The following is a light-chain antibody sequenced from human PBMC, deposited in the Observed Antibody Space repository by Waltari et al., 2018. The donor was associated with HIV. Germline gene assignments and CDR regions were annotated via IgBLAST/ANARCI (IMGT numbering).Light chain of an antibody. J-gene: IGKJ4*01. CDR2: GSS. V-gene: IGKV1-39*01. CDR3: QQTFAVPLS. CDR1: VFVNLY. Sequence: DVQMTQSPSSLSASVGDRVTITCRTSVFVNLYLNWYQQRPGEAPKLLIYGSSILPSGIPSRFSGSGSGTNFVLTISGLRPEDSATYYCQQTFAVPLSFGAGTKVEI.